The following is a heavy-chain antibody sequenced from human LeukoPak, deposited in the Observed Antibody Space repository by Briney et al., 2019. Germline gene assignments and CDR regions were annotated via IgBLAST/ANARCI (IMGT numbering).Heavy chain of an antibody. Sequence: GGSLRLSCTASGFTFGDHSMSWVRQAPGKGLEWVGLIRREAYGGTTEYAASLKGRLTISRDDSKSIAYLQMDSLNTEDAAVYYCTRVGYYYYCMDVWGKGTTVTVSS. CDR1: GFTFGDHS. V-gene: IGHV3-49*04. CDR2: IRREAYGGTT. J-gene: IGHJ6*03. CDR3: TRVGYYYYCMDV. D-gene: IGHD3-16*01.